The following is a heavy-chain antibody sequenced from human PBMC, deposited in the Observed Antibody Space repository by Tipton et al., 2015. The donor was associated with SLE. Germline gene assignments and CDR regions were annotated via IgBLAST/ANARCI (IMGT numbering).Heavy chain of an antibody. Sequence: TLSLTCAVSGFSISSDYYWGWIRQPPGKGLEWIASISHSGRTFYNPSLKSRVTISLDTSKNQFSLKLTSVTAADTAVYYCARALVRGVICMDVWGQGTTVTVSS. J-gene: IGHJ6*02. CDR2: ISHSGRT. D-gene: IGHD3-10*01. V-gene: IGHV4-38-2*01. CDR3: ARALVRGVICMDV. CDR1: GFSISSDYY.